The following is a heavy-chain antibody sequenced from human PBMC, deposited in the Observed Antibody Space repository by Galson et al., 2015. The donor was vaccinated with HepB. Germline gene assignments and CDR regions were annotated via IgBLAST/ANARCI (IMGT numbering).Heavy chain of an antibody. CDR2: ISSSSSTI. CDR1: GFTFSSYS. Sequence: SLRLSCAASGFTFSSYSMNWVRQAPGKGPEWVSYISSSSSTIYYADSVKGRFTISRDNAKNSLYLQMNSLRAEDTAVYYCARDEDCSSTSCFDYYYYGMDVWGQGTTVTVSS. D-gene: IGHD2-2*01. V-gene: IGHV3-48*01. J-gene: IGHJ6*02. CDR3: ARDEDCSSTSCFDYYYYGMDV.